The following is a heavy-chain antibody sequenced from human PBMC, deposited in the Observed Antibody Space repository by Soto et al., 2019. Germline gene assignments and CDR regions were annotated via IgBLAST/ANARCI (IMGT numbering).Heavy chain of an antibody. CDR1: GFTFSSYA. Sequence: SGGSLRLSCAASGFTFSSYAMSWVRQAPGKGLEWVSAISGSGGSTYYADSVKGRFTISRDNSKNTLYLQMNSLRAEDTAVYYCAKGRNRHIVTTLVDYWGQGTLVTVSS. CDR2: ISGSGGST. D-gene: IGHD2-21*01. J-gene: IGHJ4*02. V-gene: IGHV3-23*01. CDR3: AKGRNRHIVTTLVDY.